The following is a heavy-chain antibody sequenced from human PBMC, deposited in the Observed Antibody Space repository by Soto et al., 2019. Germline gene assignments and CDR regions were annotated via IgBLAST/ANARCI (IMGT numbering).Heavy chain of an antibody. V-gene: IGHV4-59*01. J-gene: IGHJ4*02. CDR3: ARVPFSESRGYGYFDN. CDR2: VYDSGST. D-gene: IGHD5-12*01. Sequence: LSLTCTVSGGSINSYCWTWIRQPPGKGLEYIGHVYDSGSTSYKPSLKSRVTISLDTSKNQFSLMMTSITAADTAVYYCARVPFSESRGYGYFDNWGQGPLVTVSS. CDR1: GGSINSYC.